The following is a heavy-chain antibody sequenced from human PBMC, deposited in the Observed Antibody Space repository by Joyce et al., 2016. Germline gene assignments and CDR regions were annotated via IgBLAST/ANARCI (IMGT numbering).Heavy chain of an antibody. J-gene: IGHJ4*02. Sequence: QVQLVESGGGVVQPGGSLRLSCVASGFTFGAYGVHWVREAPGKGLGWVAFMTTDGREKYYAGSVKGRLTISRDNSKSTLYAQMNSLRVEDTAVYYCARDGSHYEVDDWGQGTLVTVSS. CDR3: ARDGSHYEVDD. CDR2: MTTDGREK. V-gene: IGHV3-30*02. D-gene: IGHD1-26*01. CDR1: GFTFGAYG.